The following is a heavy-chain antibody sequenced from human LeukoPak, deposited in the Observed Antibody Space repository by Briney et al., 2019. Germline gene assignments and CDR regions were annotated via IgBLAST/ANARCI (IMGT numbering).Heavy chain of an antibody. Sequence: SETLSLTCAVYGGSFSGYYWSWIRQPPGKGLEWIGEINHSGSTNYNPSLKSRVTISVDTSKNQFSLKLSSVTAADTAVYYCARGPTPVVDCWGQGTLVTVSS. V-gene: IGHV4-34*01. CDR3: ARGPTPVVDC. CDR1: GGSFSGYY. CDR2: INHSGST. J-gene: IGHJ4*02.